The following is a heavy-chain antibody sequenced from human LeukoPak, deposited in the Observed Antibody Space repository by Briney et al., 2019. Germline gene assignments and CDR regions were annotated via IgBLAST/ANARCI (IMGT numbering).Heavy chain of an antibody. CDR1: GFTVSSNY. CDR3: AKDLCSRWGGGMDV. CDR2: IYSGGTT. J-gene: IGHJ6*04. D-gene: IGHD3-16*01. Sequence: PGGSLRLSCAASGFTVSSNYMSWVRQAPGKGLEWVSVIYSGGTTYYADSVKDRFTISRDNSKNTLYLQMNSLRAEDTAVYYGAKDLCSRWGGGMDVWGKGTTVTVSS. V-gene: IGHV3-53*01.